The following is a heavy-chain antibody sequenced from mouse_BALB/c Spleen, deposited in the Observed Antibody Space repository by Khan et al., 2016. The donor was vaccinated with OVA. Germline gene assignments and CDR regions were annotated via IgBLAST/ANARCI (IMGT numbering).Heavy chain of an antibody. Sequence: EVQLQESGPSLVKPSQTLSLPCSVTGDSITSGYWNWIRKFPGNKLEYMGYIRSSDITFYNPSLKRRISITRDTSKNQYYLQLTSVTTEDTATYYWARWNYRYDGYFDYWGQGTTLTVSS. J-gene: IGHJ2*01. CDR3: ARWNYRYDGYFDY. CDR2: IRSSDIT. CDR1: GDSITSGY. D-gene: IGHD2-14*01. V-gene: IGHV3-8*02.